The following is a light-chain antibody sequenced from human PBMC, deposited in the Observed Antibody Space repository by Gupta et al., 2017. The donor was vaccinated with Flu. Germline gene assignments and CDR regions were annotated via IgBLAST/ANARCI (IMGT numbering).Light chain of an antibody. J-gene: IGLJ3*02. CDR3: GSYTISNTWV. V-gene: IGLV2-14*01. Sequence: QSALTQPASVSGSPGQSITISCTGTSSDVGGYNFVSWYQQHPGKATKLMIYEVSNRPSGVSNRFSGSKSGNTASLTISGLQAEDEAAYYCGSYTISNTWVFGGGTKVTVL. CDR2: EVS. CDR1: SSDVGGYNF.